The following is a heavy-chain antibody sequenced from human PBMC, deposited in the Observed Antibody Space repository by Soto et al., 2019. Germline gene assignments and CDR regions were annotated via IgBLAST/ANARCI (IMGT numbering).Heavy chain of an antibody. V-gene: IGHV2-5*02. D-gene: IGHD6-25*01. J-gene: IGHJ5*02. CDR1: GFSLSTNGVG. CDR2: IYWDDDK. CDR3: AHRRPYSGGWNEGWFDP. Sequence: QITLKESGPTLVKPTQTLTLTCTFSGFSLSTNGVGVGWIRQPPGKALEWLGFIYWDDDKRYSPSLNSRLTITKDTSKNQVVLTRTNMDPVDTATYYCAHRRPYSGGWNEGWFDPGGQGTLVTVSS.